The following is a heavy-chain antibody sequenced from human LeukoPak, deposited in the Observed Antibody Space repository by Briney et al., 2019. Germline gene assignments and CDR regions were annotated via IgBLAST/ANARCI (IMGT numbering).Heavy chain of an antibody. CDR1: GFTFSRYW. V-gene: IGHV3-7*01. Sequence: GGSLRLSCAASGFTFSRYWMSWVRQAPGKGLEWVADIKQDGSEKYYVDSVKGRFTISRDNAKNSLFLQMNSLGAEDTAVYYCVRSTVTTFTLSGCDSPYLFDPWGQGTLVTVSS. CDR3: VRSTVTTFTLSGCDSPYLFDP. D-gene: IGHD5-12*01. CDR2: IKQDGSEK. J-gene: IGHJ5*02.